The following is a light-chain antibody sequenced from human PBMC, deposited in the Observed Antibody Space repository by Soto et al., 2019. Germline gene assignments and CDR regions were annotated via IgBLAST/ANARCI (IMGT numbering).Light chain of an antibody. CDR3: RQRANWLT. Sequence: EIVLTQSPATLSLSPGERVTLSCRASQSIGRYLAWYQHIPGQAPRLLIYDASNRATGIPARFSGSGSGTDFTLTISSLEPEDFADYYCRQRANWLTFGGGTKVEIK. J-gene: IGKJ4*01. CDR1: QSIGRY. CDR2: DAS. V-gene: IGKV3-11*01.